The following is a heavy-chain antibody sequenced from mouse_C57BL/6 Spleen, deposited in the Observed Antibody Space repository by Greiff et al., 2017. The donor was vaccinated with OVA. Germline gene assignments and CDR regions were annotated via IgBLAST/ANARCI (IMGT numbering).Heavy chain of an antibody. CDR2: IYPGDGDT. Sequence: VQLQQSGPELVKPGASVKISCKASGYAFSSSWMNWVKQRPGKGLEWIGRIYPGDGDTNYNGKFKGKATLTADKSSSTAYMQLSSLTSEDSAVYFCTGEGELDDGYFYFDGWGKGTTLTVSS. CDR3: TGEGELDDGYFYFDG. D-gene: IGHD2-3*01. CDR1: GYAFSSSW. J-gene: IGHJ2*01. V-gene: IGHV1-82*01.